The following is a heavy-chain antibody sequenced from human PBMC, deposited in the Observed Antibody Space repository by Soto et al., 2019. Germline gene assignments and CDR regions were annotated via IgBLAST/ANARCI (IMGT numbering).Heavy chain of an antibody. CDR1: GYHFAGYW. CDR3: ARGGVSTRTFDY. CDR2: IYPSDSDT. J-gene: IGHJ4*02. V-gene: IGHV5-51*01. Sequence: PGESLKLSCKGSGYHFAGYWIAWVRQMPVKGLELMGIIYPSDSDTRYRPSFQGQVTISADKSISSAYLQWSSLRASDTAMYYCARGGVSTRTFDYWGQGTPVTVSS. D-gene: IGHD3-3*01.